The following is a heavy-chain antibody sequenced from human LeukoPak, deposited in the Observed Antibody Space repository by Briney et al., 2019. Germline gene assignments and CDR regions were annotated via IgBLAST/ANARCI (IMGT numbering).Heavy chain of an antibody. CDR1: GGSISSYY. Sequence: SETLSLTCTVSGGSISSYYWSWIRQPPGKGLEWIGYIYYSGSTNYNPSLKSRVTISLDTSKNQFSLKLSSVTAADTAVYYCARLNSGWYALFRFARKWFDPWGQGTLVTVSS. V-gene: IGHV4-59*12. D-gene: IGHD6-19*01. J-gene: IGHJ5*02. CDR2: IYYSGST. CDR3: ARLNSGWYALFRFARKWFDP.